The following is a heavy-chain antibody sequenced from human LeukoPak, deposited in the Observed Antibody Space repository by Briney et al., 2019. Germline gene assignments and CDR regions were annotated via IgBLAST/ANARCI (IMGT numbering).Heavy chain of an antibody. D-gene: IGHD6-19*01. CDR3: ARDQEGIAVPGTKGRAFDP. CDR1: GYSFTGHY. Sequence: GASVKVSCKASGYSFTGHYMHWVRQAPGQGLEWMGWINPKSGGTNYAQKFQGRVTMTRDTSISTAYMELSSLRSDDTAVYYCARDQEGIAVPGTKGRAFDPWGQGTLVTVSS. CDR2: INPKSGGT. V-gene: IGHV1-2*02. J-gene: IGHJ5*02.